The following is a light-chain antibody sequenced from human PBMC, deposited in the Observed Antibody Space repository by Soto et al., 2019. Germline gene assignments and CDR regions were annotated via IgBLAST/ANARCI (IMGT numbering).Light chain of an antibody. V-gene: IGLV3-1*01. CDR3: QAWDSSTVV. CDR2: QDN. CDR1: KLGDKY. J-gene: IGLJ2*01. Sequence: SYELTQSPSVSVSPGQTASIPCSGDKLGDKYVSWYQQKPGQSPALVIYQDNKRPSGIPERFSGSNSGNTATLTISGTQAMDEADYYCQAWDSSTVVFGGGTKLTVL.